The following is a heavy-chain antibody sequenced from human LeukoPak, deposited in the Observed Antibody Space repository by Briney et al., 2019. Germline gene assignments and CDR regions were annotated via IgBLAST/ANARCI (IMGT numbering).Heavy chain of an antibody. CDR2: IRYDGSNK. D-gene: IGHD2-2*02. Sequence: GGSLRLSCAASEFTFSSYGMHWVRQAPGKGLEWVAFIRYDGSNKYYANSVKGRFTISRDNSKNTLYLQMNSLRAEDTAVYYCAKDIGCSSTSCYTYYFDYWGQGTLVTVSS. V-gene: IGHV3-30*02. CDR1: EFTFSSYG. CDR3: AKDIGCSSTSCYTYYFDY. J-gene: IGHJ4*02.